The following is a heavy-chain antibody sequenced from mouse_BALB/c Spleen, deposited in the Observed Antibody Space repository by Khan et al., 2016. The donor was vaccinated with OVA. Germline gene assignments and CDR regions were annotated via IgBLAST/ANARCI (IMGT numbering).Heavy chain of an antibody. V-gene: IGHV2-2*02. J-gene: IGHJ2*01. CDR1: GFSLANYG. D-gene: IGHD1-1*02. CDR2: IWRGGIT. CDR3: ARNRNGYFDS. Sequence: QVQLKQSGPGLVQPSQSLSITCTVSGFSLANYGVHWVRQSPGKGLEWLGVIWRGGITDYNATFISRLSISKDNSKGQVFFKMNRLKDTDTAIYYCARNRNGYFDSWGQGSTLTVSS.